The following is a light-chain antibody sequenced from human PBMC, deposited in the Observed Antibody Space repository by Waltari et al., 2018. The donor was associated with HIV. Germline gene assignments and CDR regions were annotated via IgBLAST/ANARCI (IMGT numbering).Light chain of an antibody. CDR2: RVN. CDR3: SSYAGPNHLL. Sequence: QSALTQPPSASGSPGPSVTFPCPGTSRAVGAYNLVSWYQQHPGQAPKLIIYRVNQRPSGVPDRFSGSKSGNTASLTVSGLQADDEADYYCSSYAGPNHLLFGGGTRLTVL. V-gene: IGLV2-8*01. J-gene: IGLJ2*01. CDR1: SRAVGAYNL.